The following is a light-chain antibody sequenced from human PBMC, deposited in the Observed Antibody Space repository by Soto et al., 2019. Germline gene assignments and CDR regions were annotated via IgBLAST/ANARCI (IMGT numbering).Light chain of an antibody. J-gene: IGKJ3*01. Sequence: DIQMTQSPTSLSASVGDRVTITCRASQDIRNFVAWYQQKPGKAPKLLIYAASTLQSGVPSRFSGSEPGTDFTLTNNSLRPEDGATYSCQRYSSVPVFGPGTKVEIK. CDR1: QDIRNF. CDR2: AAS. V-gene: IGKV1-27*01. CDR3: QRYSSVPV.